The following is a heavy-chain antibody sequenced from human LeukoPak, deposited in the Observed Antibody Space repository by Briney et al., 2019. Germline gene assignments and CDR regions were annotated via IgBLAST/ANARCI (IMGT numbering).Heavy chain of an antibody. CDR1: YW. CDR3: ARRKQYFDFDY. V-gene: IGHV5-51*01. D-gene: IGHD3-9*01. J-gene: IGHJ4*02. Sequence: YWIGWVRQMPGKGLEWMGIIYPGDSDTTYSPSFQGQVTISADKSISTAYLQWSSLKASDTAMYYCARRKQYFDFDYWGQGTLVTVSS. CDR2: IYPGDSDT.